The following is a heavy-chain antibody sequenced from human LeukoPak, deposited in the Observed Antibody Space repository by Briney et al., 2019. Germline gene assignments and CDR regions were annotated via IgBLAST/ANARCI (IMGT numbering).Heavy chain of an antibody. CDR1: GFTFSSYA. V-gene: IGHV3-23*01. Sequence: GGSLRLSCAAAGFTFSSYAMSWVRRAPGKGLEWVSVISGSGNSTYYADSVKGRFTISRDNSKNTLYLQMNSLRAEDTAVYYCAKEIRLTMIVVHPDVWGQGTTVTVFS. J-gene: IGHJ6*02. D-gene: IGHD3-22*01. CDR3: AKEIRLTMIVVHPDV. CDR2: ISGSGNST.